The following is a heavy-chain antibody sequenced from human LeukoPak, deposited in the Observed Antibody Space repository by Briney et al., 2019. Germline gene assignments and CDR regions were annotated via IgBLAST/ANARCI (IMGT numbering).Heavy chain of an antibody. CDR1: GFTFSSYW. J-gene: IGHJ6*02. V-gene: IGHV3-48*04. Sequence: GGSLRLSCAASGFTFSSYWMSWVRQAPGKGLEWVSYISSSSSTIYYADSVKGRFTISRDNAKNSLYLQMNSLRAEDTAVYYCARDLGSMTGRPYYYGMDVWGQGTTVTVSS. CDR3: ARDLGSMTGRPYYYGMDV. D-gene: IGHD3-9*01. CDR2: ISSSSSTI.